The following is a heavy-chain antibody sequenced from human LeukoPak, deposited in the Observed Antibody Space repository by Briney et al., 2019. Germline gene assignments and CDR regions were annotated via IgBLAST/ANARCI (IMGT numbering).Heavy chain of an antibody. D-gene: IGHD3-22*01. CDR2: IIPIFGTA. J-gene: IGHJ3*02. Sequence: SVKVSCKASGGTFSSYAISWVRQAPGQGLEWMGGIIPIFGTANYAQKFQGRVTITADESTSTAYMELSSLRSEDTAVYYCARPTGSSGYSPWSLGFLGENAFDIWGQGTMVTVSS. V-gene: IGHV1-69*01. CDR1: GGTFSSYA. CDR3: ARPTGSSGYSPWSLGFLGENAFDI.